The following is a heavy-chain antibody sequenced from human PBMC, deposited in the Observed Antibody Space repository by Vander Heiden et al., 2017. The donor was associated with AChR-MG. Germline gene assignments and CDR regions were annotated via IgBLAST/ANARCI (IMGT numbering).Heavy chain of an antibody. CDR2: FSWNSIIL. V-gene: IGHV3-9*02. CDR3: AKGVSNRRPGGFDI. CDR1: DFISDDYA. J-gene: IGHJ3*02. D-gene: IGHD4-4*01. Sequence: EVQLVESGGGLVQPGRSLRLSCAASDFISDDYAMHWVRQAPGKGLEWVSGFSWNSIILGYADSVKGRFTISRDNVKKSLYLQMNSLRPEDTALYYCAKGVSNRRPGGFDIWGQGTMVTVSA.